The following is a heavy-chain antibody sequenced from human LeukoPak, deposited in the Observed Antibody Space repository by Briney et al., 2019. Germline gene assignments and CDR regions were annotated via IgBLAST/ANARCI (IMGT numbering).Heavy chain of an antibody. D-gene: IGHD2-21*01. CDR3: ARSYGGGDSCGAFDI. CDR1: GGSISSYY. Sequence: SETLSLTCTVSGGSISSYYWSWIRQPPGKGLDWIGYIYYSGNTNYNPALKIRVTISVDTSKNQFSLRLRSVTAADTAVYFCARSYGGGDSCGAFDIWGQGTMVTVSS. CDR2: IYYSGNT. J-gene: IGHJ3*02. V-gene: IGHV4-59*01.